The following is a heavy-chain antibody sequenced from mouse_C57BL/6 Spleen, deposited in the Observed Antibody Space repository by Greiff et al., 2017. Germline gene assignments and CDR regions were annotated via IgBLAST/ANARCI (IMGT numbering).Heavy chain of an antibody. Sequence: QVQLQQPGAELVKPGASVKMSCKASGYTFTSYWITWVKQRPGQGLEWIGDIYPGSGRTNYNEKFKSKATLTVDTSSSTAYMQLSSLTSEDSAVYYCARDRDYGSSYGYFDVWGTGTTVTVSS. CDR1: GYTFTSYW. J-gene: IGHJ1*03. D-gene: IGHD1-1*01. CDR2: IYPGSGRT. V-gene: IGHV1-55*01. CDR3: ARDRDYGSSYGYFDV.